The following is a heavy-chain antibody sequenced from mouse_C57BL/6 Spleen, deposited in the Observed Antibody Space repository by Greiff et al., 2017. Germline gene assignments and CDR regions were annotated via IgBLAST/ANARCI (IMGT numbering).Heavy chain of an antibody. CDR2: INPNNGGT. Sequence: VQLQQSGPELVKPGASVKISCKASGYTFTDYYMNWVKQSHGKSLEWIGDINPNNGGTSYNQKFKGKATLTVDKSSSTAYMELRSLTSEDSAVYYCARPRYDYDVAWFAYWGQGTLVTVSA. CDR3: ARPRYDYDVAWFAY. CDR1: GYTFTDYY. D-gene: IGHD2-4*01. V-gene: IGHV1-26*01. J-gene: IGHJ3*01.